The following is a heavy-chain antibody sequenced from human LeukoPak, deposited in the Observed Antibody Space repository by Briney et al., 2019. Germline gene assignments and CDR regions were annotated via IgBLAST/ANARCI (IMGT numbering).Heavy chain of an antibody. Sequence: GGSLRLSCAASGFTFSNYAMTWVRQAPGKGLEWVANIKQDGSKKYYVDSVKGRFTISRDNDKNSLYLQMNSLRAEDTAVYYCARDSSGYYYPDAFDIWGQGTMVTVSS. D-gene: IGHD3-22*01. CDR2: IKQDGSKK. CDR3: ARDSSGYYYPDAFDI. V-gene: IGHV3-7*04. J-gene: IGHJ3*02. CDR1: GFTFSNYA.